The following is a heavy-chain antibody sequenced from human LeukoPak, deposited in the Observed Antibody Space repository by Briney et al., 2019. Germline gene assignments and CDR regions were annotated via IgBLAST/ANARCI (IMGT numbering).Heavy chain of an antibody. J-gene: IGHJ4*02. CDR1: GFTFSSYA. Sequence: GGSLRLSCAASGFTFSSYAMSWVRQAPGKGLEWVSAISGSGGSTYYADSVKGRFTISRDNSKNTLYLQMNSLRAEDTAVYYCARDYCSGGSCYNFDYWGQGTLVTVSS. V-gene: IGHV3-23*01. CDR2: ISGSGGST. CDR3: ARDYCSGGSCYNFDY. D-gene: IGHD2-15*01.